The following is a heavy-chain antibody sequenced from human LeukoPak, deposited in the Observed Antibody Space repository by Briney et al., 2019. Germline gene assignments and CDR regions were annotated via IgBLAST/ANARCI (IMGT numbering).Heavy chain of an antibody. CDR1: GDSISSYY. D-gene: IGHD1-26*01. CDR2: IYYSGSA. V-gene: IGHV4-59*08. Sequence: SETLSLTCTVSGDSISSYYWSWIRQPPGKGLEWIGYIYYSGSANYNPSLKSRVTISVDTSKNHFSLKLSSVTAADTAVYYCARHSRSYYDFDHWGQGTLVTVSS. CDR3: ARHSRSYYDFDH. J-gene: IGHJ4*02.